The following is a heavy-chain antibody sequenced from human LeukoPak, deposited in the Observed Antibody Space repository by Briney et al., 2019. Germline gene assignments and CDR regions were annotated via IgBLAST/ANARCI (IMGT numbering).Heavy chain of an antibody. V-gene: IGHV4-30-2*01. J-gene: IGHJ5*02. CDR3: ARALLSDVDNWFDP. D-gene: IGHD2/OR15-2a*01. Sequence: PSETLSLTCTVSGGSISTGGYYWNWIRQPPGKGLEWIGYIYHSGSTYYNPSLNSRVTISVDRSKNQFSLNLNSVTAADTAVYYCARALLSDVDNWFDPWGQGTLVTASS. CDR2: IYHSGST. CDR1: GGSISTGGYY.